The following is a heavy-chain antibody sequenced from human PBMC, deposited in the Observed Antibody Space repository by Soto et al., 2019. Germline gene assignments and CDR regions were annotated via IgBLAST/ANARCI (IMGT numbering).Heavy chain of an antibody. CDR1: GFTFSSYE. CDR2: ISSSGSTI. J-gene: IGHJ6*02. CDR3: ARGPISSSPPLYGMDV. V-gene: IGHV3-48*03. Sequence: PGGSLRLSCAASGFTFSSYEMNWVRQAPGKGPEWVSYISSSGSTIYYADSVKGRFTISRDNAKNSLYLQMNSLRAEDTAVYYCARGPISSSPPLYGMDVWGQGTTVTVSS. D-gene: IGHD6-13*01.